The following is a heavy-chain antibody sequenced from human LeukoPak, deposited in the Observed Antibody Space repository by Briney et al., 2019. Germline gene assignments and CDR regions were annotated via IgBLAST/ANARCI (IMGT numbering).Heavy chain of an antibody. CDR2: ISGSGGST. CDR3: AKGDEYSSGWFGYFDY. J-gene: IGHJ4*02. Sequence: GGPLRLSCAASGFTFSSYAMSWVRQAPGKGLEWVSAISGSGGSTYYADSVKGRFTISKDNSKNTLYLQMNSLRAEDTAVYYCAKGDEYSSGWFGYFDYWGQGTLVTVS. D-gene: IGHD6-19*01. V-gene: IGHV3-23*01. CDR1: GFTFSSYA.